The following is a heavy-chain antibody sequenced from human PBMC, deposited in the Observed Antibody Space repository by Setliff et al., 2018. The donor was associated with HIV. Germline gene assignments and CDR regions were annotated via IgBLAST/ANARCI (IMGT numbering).Heavy chain of an antibody. CDR3: ARQPLYFGEPYYFDY. CDR2: ISQSGTT. V-gene: IGHV4-39*01. Sequence: SETLSLTCAVYNVAISSNSYYWGWIRQPPGKGLEWIGSISQSGTTYYSPSLKNRVTISVDTSRNRFSLKLGSVSASDTANYYCARQPLYFGEPYYFDYWGLGTLVTV. CDR1: NVAISSNSYY. J-gene: IGHJ4*02. D-gene: IGHD3-10*01.